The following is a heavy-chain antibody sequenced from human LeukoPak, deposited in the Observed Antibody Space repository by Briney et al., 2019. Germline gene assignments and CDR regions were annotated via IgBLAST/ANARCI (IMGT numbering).Heavy chain of an antibody. CDR2: IYSGGST. D-gene: IGHD3-10*01. J-gene: IGHJ6*02. Sequence: PGGSLRLSCAASGFTVSSNYMSWVRQAPGKGLEWVSVIYSGGSTYYADSVKGRFTISRDNSKNTLYLQMNSLSAEDTAVYYCARGEQRGSDYDYGMDVWGQGTTVTVSS. CDR1: GFTVSSNY. V-gene: IGHV3-53*05. CDR3: ARGEQRGSDYDYGMDV.